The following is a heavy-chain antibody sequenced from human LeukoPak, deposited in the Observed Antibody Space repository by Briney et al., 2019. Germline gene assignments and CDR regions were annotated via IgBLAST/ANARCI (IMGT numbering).Heavy chain of an antibody. J-gene: IGHJ3*02. V-gene: IGHV3-33*06. CDR1: GFTFRNYD. CDR3: AKGGGYYDFWSGYSTPPGAFDI. Sequence: GGSLRLSCAAFGFTFRNYDMHWVRQAPGKGLEWVAVIWYDGSNKYYADSVKGRFTISRDNSKNTLYLQMNSLRAEDTAVYYCAKGGGYYDFWSGYSTPPGAFDIWGQGTMVTVSS. CDR2: IWYDGSNK. D-gene: IGHD3-3*01.